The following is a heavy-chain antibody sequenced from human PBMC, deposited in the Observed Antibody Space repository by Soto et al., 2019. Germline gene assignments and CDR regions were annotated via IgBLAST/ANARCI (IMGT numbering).Heavy chain of an antibody. Sequence: SETLSLTCTVSGGSISSYYWSWIRQPPGKGLEWIGYIYYSGSTNYNPSLKSRVTISLDTSKNQFSLKLSSVTAADTAVYYCATYGSGSYYKGRGHYYYYYMDVWGKGTTVTVSS. CDR3: ATYGSGSYYKGRGHYYYYYMDV. CDR1: GGSISSYY. D-gene: IGHD3-10*01. CDR2: IYYSGST. V-gene: IGHV4-59*01. J-gene: IGHJ6*03.